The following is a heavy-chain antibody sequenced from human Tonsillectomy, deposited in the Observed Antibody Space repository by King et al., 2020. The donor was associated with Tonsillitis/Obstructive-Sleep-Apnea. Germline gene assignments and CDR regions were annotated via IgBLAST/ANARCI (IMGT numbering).Heavy chain of an antibody. CDR2: IKHSGST. D-gene: IGHD2-2*01. CDR3: ARGGHIVVVPAAFDY. CDR1: GGSFSGYY. J-gene: IGHJ4*02. V-gene: IGHV4-34*01. Sequence: VQLPQWGAGLLKPSETLSLTCAVYGGSFSGYYWSWIRQPPGKGLEWIGEIKHSGSTNYNPSLKSRVTISVDTSKNQFSLKLSSVTAADTAVYYCARGGHIVVVPAAFDYWGQGTLVTVSS.